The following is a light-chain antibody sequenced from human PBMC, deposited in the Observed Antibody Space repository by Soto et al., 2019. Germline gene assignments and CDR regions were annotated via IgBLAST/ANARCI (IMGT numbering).Light chain of an antibody. CDR2: GAS. CDR3: QQYGSSLTWT. J-gene: IGKJ1*01. CDR1: RSVSSSY. V-gene: IGKV3-20*01. Sequence: EIVLTQSPGTLSLSPGERATLSCRASRSVSSSYLAWYQQKPGQAPRPLIYGASSRATGIPDRFSGSGSGTDFTLTISRLEPEDFAVYYCQQYGSSLTWTFGQGTKVDIK.